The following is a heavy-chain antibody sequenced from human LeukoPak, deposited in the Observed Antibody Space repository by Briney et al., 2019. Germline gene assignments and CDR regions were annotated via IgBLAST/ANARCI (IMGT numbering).Heavy chain of an antibody. V-gene: IGHV3-48*03. J-gene: IGHJ4*02. Sequence: GGSLRLSCAASGVTFSSYEMNWVRQAPGKGLEWVSYISSTGSTIYYADSVKGRFTISRDNAKNSLYLQMNSLRAEDTAVYYCASDYYDRSQYWGQGTLVTVSS. CDR1: GVTFSSYE. CDR2: ISSTGSTI. CDR3: ASDYYDRSQY. D-gene: IGHD3-22*01.